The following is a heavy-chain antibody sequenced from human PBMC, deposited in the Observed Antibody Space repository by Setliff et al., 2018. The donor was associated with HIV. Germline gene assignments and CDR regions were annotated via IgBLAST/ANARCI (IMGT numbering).Heavy chain of an antibody. J-gene: IGHJ3*02. V-gene: IGHV1-69*13. D-gene: IGHD1-26*01. Sequence: SVKVSCKASGGTFSSFAINWVRQAPGQGLEWVGGIIPVFGTTSYGHHFQGRVATTADASTSTAYLDLYSLRSEDTAVYYCAGDHHSGSDWSRLGAFDIWGQGTVVTVSS. CDR1: GGTFSSFA. CDR2: IIPVFGTT. CDR3: AGDHHSGSDWSRLGAFDI.